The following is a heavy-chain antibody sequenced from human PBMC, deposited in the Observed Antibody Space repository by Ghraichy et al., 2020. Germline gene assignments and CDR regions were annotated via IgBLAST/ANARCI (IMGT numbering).Heavy chain of an antibody. CDR1: GYTFTGYY. CDR2: INPNSGGT. V-gene: IGHV1-2*02. J-gene: IGHJ3*02. D-gene: IGHD1-26*01. Sequence: ASVKVSCKASGYTFTGYYMHWVRQAPGQGLEWMGWINPNSGGTNYAQKFQGRVTMTRDTSISTAYMELSRLRSDDTAVYYCAREIGIVGATWAGQDAFDIWGQGTMVTVSS. CDR3: AREIGIVGATWAGQDAFDI.